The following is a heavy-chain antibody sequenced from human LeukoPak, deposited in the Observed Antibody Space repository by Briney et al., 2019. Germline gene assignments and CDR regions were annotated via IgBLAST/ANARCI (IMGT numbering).Heavy chain of an antibody. CDR3: ARAGYSSGWYGARYYMDV. V-gene: IGHV4-59*01. J-gene: IGHJ6*03. D-gene: IGHD6-19*01. CDR2: IYYSGST. Sequence: SETLSLTCTVSGGSISSYYWSWIRQPPGKGLEWIGYIYYSGSTNYNPSLKSQVTISVDTSKNQFSLKLSSVTAADTAVYYCARAGYSSGWYGARYYMDVWGKGTTVTVSS. CDR1: GGSISSYY.